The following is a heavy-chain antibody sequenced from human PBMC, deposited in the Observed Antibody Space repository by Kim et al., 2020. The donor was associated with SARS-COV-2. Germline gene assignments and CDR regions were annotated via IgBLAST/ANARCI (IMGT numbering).Heavy chain of an antibody. CDR1: GFTFSSYG. Sequence: GGSLRLSCAASGFTFSSYGMHWVRQAPGKGLEWVAVIWYDGSNKYYADSVKGRFTISRDNSKNTLYLQMNSLRAEDTAVYYCARELPVVPAAIRFYYGMDVWGQGPTVTVSS. D-gene: IGHD2-2*02. J-gene: IGHJ6*02. V-gene: IGHV3-33*01. CDR3: ARELPVVPAAIRFYYGMDV. CDR2: IWYDGSNK.